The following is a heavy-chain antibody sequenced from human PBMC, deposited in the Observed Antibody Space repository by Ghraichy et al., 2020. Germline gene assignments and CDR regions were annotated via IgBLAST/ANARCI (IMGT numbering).Heavy chain of an antibody. J-gene: IGHJ4*02. CDR1: GFTFSSYA. Sequence: LSLTCAASGFTFSSYAMSWVRQAPGKGLEWVSAISGSGGSTYYADSVKGRFTISRDNSKNTLYLQMNSLRAEDTAVYYCAKDSPTVVTEYYFDYWGQGTLVTVSS. V-gene: IGHV3-23*01. CDR3: AKDSPTVVTEYYFDY. CDR2: ISGSGGST. D-gene: IGHD4-23*01.